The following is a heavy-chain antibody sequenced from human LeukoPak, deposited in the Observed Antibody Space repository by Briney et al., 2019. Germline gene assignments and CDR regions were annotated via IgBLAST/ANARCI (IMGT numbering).Heavy chain of an antibody. Sequence: SETLSLTCTVSGGSISSSSYYWGWIRQPPGKGLEWIGSIYYSGSTYYNPSLKSRVTISVDTSKNQFSLKLSSVTAADTAVYYCAGWAREEYGDYADYFDYWGQGTLVTVSS. V-gene: IGHV4-39*07. CDR1: GGSISSSSYY. CDR3: AGWAREEYGDYADYFDY. J-gene: IGHJ4*02. D-gene: IGHD4-17*01. CDR2: IYYSGST.